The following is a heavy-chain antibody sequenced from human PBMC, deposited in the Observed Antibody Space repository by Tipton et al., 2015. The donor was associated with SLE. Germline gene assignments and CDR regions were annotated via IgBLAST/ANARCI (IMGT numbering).Heavy chain of an antibody. CDR2: IYSGGDS. J-gene: IGHJ6*02. V-gene: IGHV3-66*02. CDR1: GFTVRSSY. D-gene: IGHD6-13*01. CDR3: AERAAGTNYYYYGMDV. Sequence: SLRLSCAVSGFTVRSSYMSWVRQAPGKGLECVSVIYSGGDSYYADSVKGRFTISRDNAKNSLYLQMNSLRAEDTAVYYCAERAAGTNYYYYGMDVWGQGTTVTVSS.